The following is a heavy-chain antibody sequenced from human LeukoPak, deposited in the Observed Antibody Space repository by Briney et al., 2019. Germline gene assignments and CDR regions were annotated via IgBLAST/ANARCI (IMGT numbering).Heavy chain of an antibody. J-gene: IGHJ4*02. CDR2: ISNDGKYI. D-gene: IGHD2-2*01. CDR1: GFTFSSYS. Sequence: GESLKISCAASGFTFSSYSMNWVRQAPGKGLEWVSSISNDGKYIYYADSVKGRFTISRDNAKSSLYLQMNSLRAEDTAVYYCANHLACGSTSCPPFDDWGQGTLVTVSS. CDR3: ANHLACGSTSCPPFDD. V-gene: IGHV3-21*01.